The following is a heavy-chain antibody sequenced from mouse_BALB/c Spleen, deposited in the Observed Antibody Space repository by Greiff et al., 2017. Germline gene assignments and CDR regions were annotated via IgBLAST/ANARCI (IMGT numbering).Heavy chain of an antibody. CDR3: ARGGTTVVASDY. V-gene: IGHV2-4-1*01. J-gene: IGHJ2*01. Sequence: VHLVESGPGLVQPSQSLSITCTVSGFSLTSYGVHWVRQSPGKGLEWLGVIWSGGSTDYTAAFISRLSISKDNSKSQVFFKMNSLQADDTAIYYCARGGTTVVASDYWGQGTTLTVSS. CDR2: IWSGGST. D-gene: IGHD1-1*01. CDR1: GFSLTSYG.